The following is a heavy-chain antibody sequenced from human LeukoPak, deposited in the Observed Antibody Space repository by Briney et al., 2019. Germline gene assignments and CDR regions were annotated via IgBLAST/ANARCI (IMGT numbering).Heavy chain of an antibody. CDR1: GGSISSFY. J-gene: IGHJ6*03. D-gene: IGHD3-10*01. V-gene: IGHV4-4*07. Sequence: PSETLSLTWTVSGGSISSFYWNWIRQPAGKGLEWIGRIYTSGSTNYNPSLKSRVTMSVDTSKNQFSLKLSSVTAADTAVYYCARDRVLWFGELYYYYMDVWGKGTTVTVSS. CDR2: IYTSGST. CDR3: ARDRVLWFGELYYYYMDV.